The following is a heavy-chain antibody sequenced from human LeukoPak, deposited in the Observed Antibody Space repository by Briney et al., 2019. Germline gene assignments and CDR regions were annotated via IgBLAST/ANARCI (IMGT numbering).Heavy chain of an antibody. D-gene: IGHD2-8*01. V-gene: IGHV3-48*03. CDR3: SRDEWGRLGAFDI. Sequence: PGGSLRLSCAASGFTFSSYEMNWGRQAPGKGLEWVSYISSSGSTIYYADSVKGRFTISRDNAKNSLYLQMNSLRAEDTAVYYCSRDEWGRLGAFDIWGQGTMVTVSS. CDR2: ISSSGSTI. CDR1: GFTFSSYE. J-gene: IGHJ3*02.